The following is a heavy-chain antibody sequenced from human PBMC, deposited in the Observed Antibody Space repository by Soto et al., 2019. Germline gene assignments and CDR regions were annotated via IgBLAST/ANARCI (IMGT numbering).Heavy chain of an antibody. CDR1: GYTFTSYT. J-gene: IGHJ4*02. CDR2: IGPSSGNK. CDR3: ARDTGNFFDF. Sequence: QVQLLQSGSQVKKPGASVWVYCQASGYTFTSYTISWVRQAPGQGLDWVAWIGPSSGNKDSALKPQGRVTMTTDTATRTAYMELTGLRSDDTAVYYCARDTGNFFDFWGQGTLVTVAS. V-gene: IGHV1-18*01.